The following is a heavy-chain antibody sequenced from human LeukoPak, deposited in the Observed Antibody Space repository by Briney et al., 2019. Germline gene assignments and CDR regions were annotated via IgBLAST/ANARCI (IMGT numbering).Heavy chain of an antibody. CDR2: IIPIVGTA. CDR3: ARGSGSYHYSFGY. V-gene: IGHV1-69*05. CDR1: AGTFSNYA. D-gene: IGHD1-26*01. J-gene: IGHJ4*02. Sequence: SVKVTCKSSAGTFSNYAISWVRQDTGQVLEWMGGIIPIVGTANSGQEFQGRDTINTDESTSTAYMELSSLGSDDTAVYYCARGSGSYHYSFGYWGQGTLVTVSS.